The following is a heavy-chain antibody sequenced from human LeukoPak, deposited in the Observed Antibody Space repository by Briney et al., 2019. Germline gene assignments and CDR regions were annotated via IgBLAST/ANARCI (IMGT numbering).Heavy chain of an antibody. D-gene: IGHD4-17*01. CDR1: GGSISSYY. CDR3: ARGRVTVTTSFRNWFDP. J-gene: IGHJ5*02. CDR2: IYYSGST. Sequence: SETLSLTCTVSGGSISSYYWSWIRQPPGKGLEWIGYIYYSGSTNYNPSLKSRVTISVDTSKNQFSLKLSSVTAADTAVYYCARGRVTVTTSFRNWFDPWGQGTLVTVPS. V-gene: IGHV4-59*01.